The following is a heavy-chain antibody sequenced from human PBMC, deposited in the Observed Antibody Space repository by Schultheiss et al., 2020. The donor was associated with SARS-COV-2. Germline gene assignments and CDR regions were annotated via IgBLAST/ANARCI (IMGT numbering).Heavy chain of an antibody. CDR1: GFIFSNYV. CDR3: AKGRGYGSGSEGYYYYYYYMDV. Sequence: GGSLRLSCAVSGFIFSNYVINWVRQAPGKGLEWVSSISDGSSYIYYADSVKGRFTISRDNAKDSLYLQMNSLRAEDTAVYYCAKGRGYGSGSEGYYYYYYYMDVWGKGTTVTVSS. D-gene: IGHD3-10*01. J-gene: IGHJ6*03. V-gene: IGHV3-21*04. CDR2: ISDGSSYI.